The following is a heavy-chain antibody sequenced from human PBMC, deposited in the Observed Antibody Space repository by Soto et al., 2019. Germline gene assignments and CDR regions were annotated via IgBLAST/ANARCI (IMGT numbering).Heavy chain of an antibody. Sequence: SETLSLTCAVYGGSFSGYYWSWIRQPPGKGLEWIGEINHSGSTNYNPSLKSRVTISVDTSKNQFSLKLSSVTAADTAVYYCARGPFNYYDSSGYYRYYYYYGMDVWGQGTTVTVS. D-gene: IGHD3-22*01. V-gene: IGHV4-34*01. J-gene: IGHJ6*02. CDR1: GGSFSGYY. CDR2: INHSGST. CDR3: ARGPFNYYDSSGYYRYYYYYGMDV.